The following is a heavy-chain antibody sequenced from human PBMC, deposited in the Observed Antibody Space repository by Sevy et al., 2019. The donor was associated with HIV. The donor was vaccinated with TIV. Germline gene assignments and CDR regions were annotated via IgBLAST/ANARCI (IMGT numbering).Heavy chain of an antibody. CDR2: ISSSSSYI. CDR3: ARDPHDLGYSIYYFDY. D-gene: IGHD3-3*02. V-gene: IGHV3-21*01. J-gene: IGHJ4*02. Sequence: GGSLRLSCAASGFTFSSYSMNWVRQAPGKGLEWVSSISSSSSYIYYADSVKGRFTISRDNAKNSLYLQMNSLRAEDTAVYYCARDPHDLGYSIYYFDYWGQGTLVTVSS. CDR1: GFTFSSYS.